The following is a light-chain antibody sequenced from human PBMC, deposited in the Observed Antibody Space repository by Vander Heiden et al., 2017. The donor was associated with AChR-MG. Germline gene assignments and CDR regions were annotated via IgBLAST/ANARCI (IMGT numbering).Light chain of an antibody. CDR3: QHYGSLLT. V-gene: IGKV1-33*01. CDR2: DAS. J-gene: IGKJ2*01. Sequence: DIQMTQSPSSLSASVGDRVTITCQASQDISNYLNWYQKKPGKAPNLLIYDASKLEIGVPSRFSGSGSGTDFTFTISSLQPEDTATYYWQHYGSLLTFGQGTKLEIK. CDR1: QDISNY.